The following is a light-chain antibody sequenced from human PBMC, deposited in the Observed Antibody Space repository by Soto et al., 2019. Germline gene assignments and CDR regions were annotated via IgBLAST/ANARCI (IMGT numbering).Light chain of an antibody. CDR3: QQHGSSPTWT. Sequence: EIVMTQSPATLSVSPGERATLSRRASQSVSSNLACYQQKPGQAPRLLIYGASTRATGVPARFSGGGSGTEFILTISSLQSEDFAVYYCQQHGSSPTWTFGQGTKVDIK. CDR2: GAS. V-gene: IGKV3-15*01. J-gene: IGKJ1*01. CDR1: QSVSSN.